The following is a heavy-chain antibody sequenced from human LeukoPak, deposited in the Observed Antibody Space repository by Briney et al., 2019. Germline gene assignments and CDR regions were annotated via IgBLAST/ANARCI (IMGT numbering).Heavy chain of an antibody. Sequence: SETLSLTCSVSGGSLSSSSHFWGWIRQPPGKGLEWIGSIYYSGNTYYNPSLKSRVTMSVDTSKNHFSLKVTSVTAADTAMYYCARHENIVVVASATAFDYWGQGTLVTVSS. CDR1: GGSLSSSSHF. V-gene: IGHV4-39*01. CDR2: IYYSGNT. D-gene: IGHD2-15*01. CDR3: ARHENIVVVASATAFDY. J-gene: IGHJ4*02.